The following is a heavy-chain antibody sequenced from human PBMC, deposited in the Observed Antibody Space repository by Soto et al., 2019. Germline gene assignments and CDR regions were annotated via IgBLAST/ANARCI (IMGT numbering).Heavy chain of an antibody. Sequence: GASVEVSCKASGGTLSSYAISWVRQAPGQGLEWMGGIIPIFGTANYAQKFQGRVTITADESTSTAYMELSSLRSEDTAVYYCARAKQLVPEGDAFDIWGQGTTVTVSS. CDR2: IIPIFGTA. CDR1: GGTLSSYA. V-gene: IGHV1-69*13. D-gene: IGHD6-13*01. J-gene: IGHJ3*02. CDR3: ARAKQLVPEGDAFDI.